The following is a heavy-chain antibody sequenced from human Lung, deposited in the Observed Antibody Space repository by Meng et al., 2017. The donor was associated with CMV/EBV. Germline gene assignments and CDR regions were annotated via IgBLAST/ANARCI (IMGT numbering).Heavy chain of an antibody. CDR1: GFTFSSYW. CDR2: INSDGSST. CDR3: ARSYYYDSSGYYYPFDY. Sequence: GGSLRLXCAASGFTFSSYWMHWVRQAPGKGLVWVSRINSDGSSTSYADSVKGRFTISRDNAKNTLYLQMNSLRAEDTAVYYCARSYYYDSSGYYYPFDYWGQGTLVTVSS. J-gene: IGHJ4*02. D-gene: IGHD3-22*01. V-gene: IGHV3-74*01.